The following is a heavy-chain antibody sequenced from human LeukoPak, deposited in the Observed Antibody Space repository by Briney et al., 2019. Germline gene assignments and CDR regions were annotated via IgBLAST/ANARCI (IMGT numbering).Heavy chain of an antibody. CDR3: ARGSIAAVPWASDY. CDR2: INPNSGGT. Sequence: ASVKVSCKASGYTFTGYYMHWVRQAPGQGLEWMGWINPNSGGTNYAQKFQGWVTMTRDTSISTAYMELSRLRSDDTAVYYCARGSIAAVPWASDYWGQGTLVTVSS. V-gene: IGHV1-2*04. J-gene: IGHJ4*02. CDR1: GYTFTGYY. D-gene: IGHD6-13*01.